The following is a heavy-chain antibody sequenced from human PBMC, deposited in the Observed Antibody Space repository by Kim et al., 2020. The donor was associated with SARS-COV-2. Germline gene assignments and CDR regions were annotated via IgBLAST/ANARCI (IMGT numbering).Heavy chain of an antibody. J-gene: IGHJ4*02. D-gene: IGHD3-9*01. CDR2: INPSGGKT. Sequence: ASVKVSCKASGYIFTSYHMHWVRQAPGQGLEWMGIINPSGGKTYYAQKLQGRITVTTDTSANTAYMQLSSLTSEDTAMYYCAREQTAGFYNYGGQGPLVTVSS. CDR3: AREQTAGFYNY. V-gene: IGHV1-46*04. CDR1: GYIFTSYH.